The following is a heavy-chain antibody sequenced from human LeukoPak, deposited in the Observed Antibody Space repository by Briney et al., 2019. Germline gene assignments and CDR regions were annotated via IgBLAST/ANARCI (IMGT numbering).Heavy chain of an antibody. Sequence: QPGRSLRLSCAASGFTFDDYAMHWVRQAPGKGLEWVSGITWNSGRIGYADSVKGRFTISRDNAKNSLYLQMNSLRAEDTAVYYCARSGWAHYYGSGSYYFSWGQGTLVTVSS. CDR2: ITWNSGRI. J-gene: IGHJ5*02. CDR3: ARSGWAHYYGSGSYYFS. D-gene: IGHD3-10*01. V-gene: IGHV3-9*01. CDR1: GFTFDDYA.